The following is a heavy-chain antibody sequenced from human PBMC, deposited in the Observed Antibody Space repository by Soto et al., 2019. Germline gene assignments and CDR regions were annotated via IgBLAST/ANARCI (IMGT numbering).Heavy chain of an antibody. CDR1: GFTFSAYG. V-gene: IGHV3-33*05. CDR2: ISFNGKNT. Sequence: QVQLVESGGGVVQPGKSLRLSCAASGFTFSAYGMHWVRQAPGKGLEWVTFISFNGKNTDYADSVKGRFTVSRDNARNTLYRQMNSLRAEDTAVYYCADIGGYDSVGGAYWGQGALVTVSS. CDR3: ADIGGYDSVGGAY. D-gene: IGHD3-16*01. J-gene: IGHJ4*02.